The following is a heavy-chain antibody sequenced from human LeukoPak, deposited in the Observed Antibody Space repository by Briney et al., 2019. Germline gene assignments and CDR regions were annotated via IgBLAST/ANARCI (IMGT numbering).Heavy chain of an antibody. D-gene: IGHD3-16*02. CDR1: GYSISSGYY. CDR3: ARAVMITFGEVIVHSHAFDI. V-gene: IGHV4-38-2*01. J-gene: IGHJ3*02. CDR2: IYHSGST. Sequence: PSETLSLTCAVSGYSISSGYYWGWIRQPPGKGLEWIGSIYHSGSTYYNPSLKSRVTISVDTSKNQFSLKLSSVTAADTAVYYCARAVMITFGEVIVHSHAFDIWGQGTMVTVSS.